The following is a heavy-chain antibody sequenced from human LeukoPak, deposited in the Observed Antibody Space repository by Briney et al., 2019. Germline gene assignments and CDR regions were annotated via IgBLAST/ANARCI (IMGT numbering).Heavy chain of an antibody. CDR3: ARGGSYYEPFDY. CDR2: IYYSGST. J-gene: IGHJ4*02. V-gene: IGHV4-59*01. Sequence: PSETLSLTCTVSGGSISSYYWSWIRQPPGKGLEWIGYIYYSGSTIYNPSLKSRVTISVDTSKNQFSLKLSSVTAADTAVYYCARGGSYYEPFDYWGQGTLVTVSS. CDR1: GGSISSYY. D-gene: IGHD1-26*01.